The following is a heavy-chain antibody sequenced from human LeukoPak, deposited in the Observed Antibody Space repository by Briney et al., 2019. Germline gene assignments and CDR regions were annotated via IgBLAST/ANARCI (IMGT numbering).Heavy chain of an antibody. CDR2: ISAYNGNT. J-gene: IGHJ3*02. V-gene: IGHV1-18*01. CDR3: ARDCTGGNCYGFVI. Sequence: GASVKVSCKASGYTFTSSGISWVRQAPGQGLEWMGWISAYNGNTEYAQKLQGRITVTTDTSTSTAYMELRGLRSDDTAVYYCARDCTGGNCYGFVIWGQGTMVTVSS. CDR1: GYTFTSSG. D-gene: IGHD2-15*01.